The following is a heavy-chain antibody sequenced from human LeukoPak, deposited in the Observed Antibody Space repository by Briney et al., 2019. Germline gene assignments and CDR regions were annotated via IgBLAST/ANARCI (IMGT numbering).Heavy chain of an antibody. D-gene: IGHD3-22*01. V-gene: IGHV1-2*06. CDR1: GYTFTGYY. CDR3: ARDPGSGYYYDY. J-gene: IGHJ4*02. Sequence: ASVKVSCKASGYTFTGYYMHWVGQAPGKGLEWMGPINSNSGGTNYAQKFQGRVTRTRDTPISTAYMELSRLRSDDTAVYYCARDPGSGYYYDYWGQGTLVTVSS. CDR2: INSNSGGT.